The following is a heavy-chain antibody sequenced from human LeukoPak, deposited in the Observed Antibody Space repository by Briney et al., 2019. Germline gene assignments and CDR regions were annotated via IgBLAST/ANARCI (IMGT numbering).Heavy chain of an antibody. CDR3: ARGVLTSWYREDY. CDR1: GYTLTNFG. CDR2: ITPYNGNT. D-gene: IGHD6-13*01. V-gene: IGHV1-18*01. J-gene: IGHJ4*02. Sequence: ASVKVSCKATGYTLTNFGFTWVRQAPGQGLEWMGWITPYNGNTNYAQKFQGRVTMTTDTSTSTAYIELRSLRSDDTAVYYCARGVLTSWYREDYWGQGTLLTVSS.